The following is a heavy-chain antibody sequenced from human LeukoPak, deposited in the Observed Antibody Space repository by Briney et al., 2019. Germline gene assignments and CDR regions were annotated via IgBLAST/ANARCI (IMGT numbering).Heavy chain of an antibody. CDR2: IIPIFGTA. J-gene: IGHJ4*02. Sequence: GSSVKVSCKASGGTFSGYAISWVRQAPGQGLEWMGGIIPIFGTANYAQKFQGRVTITADESTSTAYMELSSLRSEDTAVYYCATTYYYDSSGQDYYFDYWGQGTLVTVSS. V-gene: IGHV1-69*01. CDR3: ATTYYYDSSGQDYYFDY. D-gene: IGHD3-22*01. CDR1: GGTFSGYA.